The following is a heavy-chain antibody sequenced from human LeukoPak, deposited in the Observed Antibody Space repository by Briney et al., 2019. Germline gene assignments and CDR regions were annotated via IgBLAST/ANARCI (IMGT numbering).Heavy chain of an antibody. V-gene: IGHV3-7*01. J-gene: IGHJ4*02. CDR2: IKEDGSDK. D-gene: IGHD3/OR15-3a*01. CDR3: ARGVGLDQ. Sequence: GSLRLSCEASGFSLSGYWMTWVRQAPAKGLEWVANIKEDGSDKYYVESVRGRFTISRGNARNSLYLQMNSLRVEDTAVYYCARGVGLDQWGQGTLVIVSS. CDR1: GFSLSGYW.